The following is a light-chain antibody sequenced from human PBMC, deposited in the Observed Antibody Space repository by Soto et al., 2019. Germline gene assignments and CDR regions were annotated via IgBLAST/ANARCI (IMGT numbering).Light chain of an antibody. CDR3: ATWEDNLTARV. CDR2: RDT. CDR1: SSNIGAGHD. Sequence: QSVLTQPPSVSGAPGQRVTISCTGSSSNIGAGHDVHWYQQLPGTAPKLLVYRDTQRPSGVPDRFSGSKSGTSASLAISGLQSEDEAVYYCATWEDNLTARVFGGGTKVTVL. V-gene: IGLV1-40*01. J-gene: IGLJ3*02.